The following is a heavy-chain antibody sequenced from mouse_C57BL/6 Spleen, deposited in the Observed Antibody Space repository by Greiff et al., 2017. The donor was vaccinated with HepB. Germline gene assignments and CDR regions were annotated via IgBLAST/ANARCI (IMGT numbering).Heavy chain of an antibody. Sequence: EVQLQQSGPELVKPGASVKISCKASGYTFTDYYMNWVKQSHGKGLEWIGDINPNNGGTSYNQKFKSKATLTVDKSSNTAYMELRSLTSEDSAVYYCARGDYLDYWGQGTTLTVSS. CDR2: INPNNGGT. CDR3: ARGDYLDY. V-gene: IGHV1-26*01. CDR1: GYTFTDYY. J-gene: IGHJ2*01.